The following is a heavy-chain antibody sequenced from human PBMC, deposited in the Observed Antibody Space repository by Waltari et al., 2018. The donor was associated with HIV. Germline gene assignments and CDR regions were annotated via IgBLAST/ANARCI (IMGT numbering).Heavy chain of an antibody. V-gene: IGHV4-38-2*01. J-gene: IGHJ3*01. D-gene: IGHD1-26*01. CDR1: GYSLSSGFY. CDR2: LHHSGSP. Sequence: QVQLQESGPGLVQPSETLSLTCPVSGYSLSSGFYWGWIRQPPGKGLEWIGGLHHSGSPFYNPSLKRPVTISMDTSKNQLSLNLISVTAADTAVYYCARGGEWELLDAAFDVWGHGTMVTVSS. CDR3: ARGGEWELLDAAFDV.